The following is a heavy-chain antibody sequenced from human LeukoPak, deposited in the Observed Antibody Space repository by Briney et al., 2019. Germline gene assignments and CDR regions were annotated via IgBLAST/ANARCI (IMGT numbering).Heavy chain of an antibody. CDR3: ARDQRNSGSYRFEY. V-gene: IGHV1-18*01. J-gene: IGHJ4*02. D-gene: IGHD1-26*01. CDR1: GYTFSGYG. CDR2: ITGNNGNT. Sequence: GASVKVSCKTSGYTFSGYGISWVRQAPGQGLEWMGWITGNNGNTNYAPSLQGRVTMTTDTSTNTAYMELTSLKSDDTVVYYCARDQRNSGSYRFEYWGQGTLVTVSS.